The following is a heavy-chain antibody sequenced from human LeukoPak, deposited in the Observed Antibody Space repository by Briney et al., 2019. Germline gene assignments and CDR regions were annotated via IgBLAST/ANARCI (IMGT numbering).Heavy chain of an antibody. J-gene: IGHJ4*02. D-gene: IGHD6-6*01. CDR3: AKDRRLYSSSPEGFDY. CDR2: IRYDGSNK. V-gene: IGHV3-30*02. CDR1: GFTFSTYG. Sequence: AGGSLRLSCAASGFTFSTYGMHWVRQAPGKGLEWVAFIRYDGSNKYYADSVKGRFTISRDNSKNTLYLQMNSLRAEDTAVYYCAKDRRLYSSSPEGFDYWGQGTLVTVSS.